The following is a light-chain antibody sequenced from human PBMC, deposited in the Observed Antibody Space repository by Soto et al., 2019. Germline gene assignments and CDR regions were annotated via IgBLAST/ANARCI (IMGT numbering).Light chain of an antibody. J-gene: IGKJ1*01. Sequence: EIVLTQSPGTLSLSPGERATLSCRASQSVSSNYFAWYQQKPGQAPRPLIYGVYSRATGIQDRFSGSGSGTDFTLTIRRLEPEDFAVYYCEQYGSSPRTFGQGTKVDIK. CDR3: EQYGSSPRT. V-gene: IGKV3-20*01. CDR2: GVY. CDR1: QSVSSNY.